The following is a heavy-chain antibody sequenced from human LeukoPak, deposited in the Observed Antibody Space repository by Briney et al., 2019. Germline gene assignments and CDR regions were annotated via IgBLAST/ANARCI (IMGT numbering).Heavy chain of an antibody. CDR1: GFTFSSCS. V-gene: IGHV3-48*02. D-gene: IGHD2-2*01. CDR3: AISGYCSSIRCYGMDV. Sequence: GGSLRLSRAAPGFTFSSCSMNWVREARGKGLEWVSYISSISNTIYYADSVKGRFTICRDNAKHSPYLQMNCLRDEDTAVYYCAISGYCSSIRCYGMDVWGQGTTVTVSS. J-gene: IGHJ6*02. CDR2: ISSISNTI.